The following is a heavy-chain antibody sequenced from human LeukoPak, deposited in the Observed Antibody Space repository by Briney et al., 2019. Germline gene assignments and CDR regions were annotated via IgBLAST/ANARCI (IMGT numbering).Heavy chain of an antibody. CDR2: ISPYNGGT. V-gene: IGHV1-18*01. CDR3: ARDGSGSDYNSYYAMDV. CDR1: GYTFTSYE. J-gene: IGHJ6*02. Sequence: ASVKVSCKASGYTFTSYEITWVRQAPGQGLEWMGWISPYNGGTNYAQKLQGRVTMTTDTSTSTAYMEVRSLRSDDTAVYYCARDGSGSDYNSYYAMDVWGQGTTIPVSS. D-gene: IGHD3-10*01.